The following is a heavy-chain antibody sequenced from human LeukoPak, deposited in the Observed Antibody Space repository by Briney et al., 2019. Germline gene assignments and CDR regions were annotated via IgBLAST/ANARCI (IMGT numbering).Heavy chain of an antibody. CDR2: IIPIFGTA. D-gene: IGHD2-15*01. J-gene: IGHJ5*02. Sequence: SVKVSCKASGGTLSSYAISWVRQAPGQGLEWMGRIIPIFGTANYAQKFHGRVTITTDESTSTAYMELSSLRSEDTAVYYCARDPLYCSGGSCHNWFDPWGQGTLVTVSS. CDR1: GGTLSSYA. CDR3: ARDPLYCSGGSCHNWFDP. V-gene: IGHV1-69*05.